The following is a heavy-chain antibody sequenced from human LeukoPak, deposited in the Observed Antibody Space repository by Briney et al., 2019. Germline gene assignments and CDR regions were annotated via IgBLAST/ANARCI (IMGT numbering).Heavy chain of an antibody. J-gene: IGHJ4*02. V-gene: IGHV3-73*01. CDR2: IRSKANSYAT. CDR1: GVTFSGSA. Sequence: GGSLRLSCAASGVTFSGSAMHWVRQASGKGLEWVGRIRSKANSYATAYAASVKGRFTISRDDSKNTAYLQMTSLKTEDTAVYCCTSSGMTIFGVVRVDYWGQGTLVTVSS. CDR3: TSSGMTIFGVVRVDY. D-gene: IGHD3-3*01.